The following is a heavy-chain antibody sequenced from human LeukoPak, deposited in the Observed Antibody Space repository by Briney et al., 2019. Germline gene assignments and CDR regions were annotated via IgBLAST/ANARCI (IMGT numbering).Heavy chain of an antibody. CDR2: INPNSGGT. V-gene: IGHV1-2*02. J-gene: IGHJ4*02. Sequence: ASVKVSCKASGGTFSSYAISWVRQAPGQGLEWMGWINPNSGGTNYAQKFQGRVTMTRDTSISTAYMELSRLRSDDTAVYYCARGSSGDSFDYWGQGTLVTVSS. CDR1: GGTFSSYA. CDR3: ARGSSGDSFDY. D-gene: IGHD2-21*01.